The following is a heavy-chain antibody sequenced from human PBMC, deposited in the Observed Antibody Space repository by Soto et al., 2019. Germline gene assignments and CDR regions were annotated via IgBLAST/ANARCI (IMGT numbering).Heavy chain of an antibody. CDR1: GGSISSRNYY. Sequence: SETLSLTCTVSGGSISSRNYYSAWIRQTPGKGLEWIGSISYSGSTSHNLSLKSRTTISVDTSKNQFSLKLSSVTAADAAVYYCARRINYDFWSGYRSGDHQTEHWGQGTLVTVSS. CDR2: ISYSGST. D-gene: IGHD3-3*01. CDR3: ARRINYDFWSGYRSGDHQTEH. V-gene: IGHV4-39*01. J-gene: IGHJ4*02.